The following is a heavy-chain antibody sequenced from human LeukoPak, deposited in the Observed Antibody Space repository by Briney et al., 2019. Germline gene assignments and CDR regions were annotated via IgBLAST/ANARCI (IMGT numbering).Heavy chain of an antibody. CDR2: IYYSGNT. CDR1: GVSISSSNSY. Sequence: SETLSLTCTVSGVSISSSNSYWGWIRQPPGKGLEWIGSIYYSGNTYYNASLKSQVSISIDTSKNQFSLRLTSVTAADTAVYYCARSDAEYYYYYCMDVWGKGTTVTVSS. J-gene: IGHJ6*03. CDR3: ARSDAEYYYYYCMDV. V-gene: IGHV4-39*01. D-gene: IGHD2/OR15-2a*01.